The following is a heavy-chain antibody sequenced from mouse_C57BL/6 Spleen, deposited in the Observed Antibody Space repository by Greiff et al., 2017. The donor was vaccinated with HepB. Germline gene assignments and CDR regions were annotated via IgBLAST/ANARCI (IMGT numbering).Heavy chain of an antibody. V-gene: IGHV5-9*01. Sequence: EVQRVESGGGLVKPGGSLKLSCAASGFTFSSYTMSWARQTPEKRLEWVATISGGGGNTYYPDSVKGRFTISRDNAKNTLYLQMSSLRSEDTALYYCARSTMITHWYFDVWGTGTTVTVSS. D-gene: IGHD2-4*01. CDR1: GFTFSSYT. CDR3: ARSTMITHWYFDV. J-gene: IGHJ1*03. CDR2: ISGGGGNT.